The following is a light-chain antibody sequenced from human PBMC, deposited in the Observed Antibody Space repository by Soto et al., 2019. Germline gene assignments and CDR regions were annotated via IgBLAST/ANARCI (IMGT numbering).Light chain of an antibody. CDR1: SSNIGSNN. Sequence: QSVLTQPPSASGTPGQRVTISCSGSSSNIGSNNVNWYQQLPGTAPKLLICSNNQRPSGVPDRFSVSKSGPSASLAISGLQSEDEADYDCAAWDDSRNGVVFGGGTKLTVL. CDR3: AAWDDSRNGVV. CDR2: SNN. V-gene: IGLV1-44*01. J-gene: IGLJ2*01.